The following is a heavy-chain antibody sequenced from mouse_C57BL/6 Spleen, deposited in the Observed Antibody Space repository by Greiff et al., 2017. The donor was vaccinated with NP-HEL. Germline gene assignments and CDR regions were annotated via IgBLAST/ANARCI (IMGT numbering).Heavy chain of an antibody. CDR2: IDPSDSET. Sequence: QVQLQQPGAELVRPGSSVKLSCKASGYTFTSYWMHWVKQRPIQGLEWIGNIDPSDSETHSNQKFKDKATLTVDKSSSTAYMQLSSLTSEDSAVYYCARGGVVAGSYYFDYWGQGTTLTVSS. J-gene: IGHJ2*01. D-gene: IGHD1-1*01. V-gene: IGHV1-52*01. CDR1: GYTFTSYW. CDR3: ARGGVVAGSYYFDY.